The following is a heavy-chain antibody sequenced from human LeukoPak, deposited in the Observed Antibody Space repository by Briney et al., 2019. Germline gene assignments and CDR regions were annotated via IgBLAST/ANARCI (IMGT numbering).Heavy chain of an antibody. J-gene: IGHJ6*04. V-gene: IGHV4-34*01. CDR2: INHSGST. D-gene: IGHD3-9*01. Sequence: SSETLSLTCAVYGGSFSGYYWSWIRQPPGKGLEWIGEINHSGSTNYNPSLKSRVTISVDTSKNQFSLKLSSVTAADTAVYYCARDLHYDISTGTYYGMDVWGKGTTVTVSS. CDR3: ARDLHYDISTGTYYGMDV. CDR1: GGSFSGYY.